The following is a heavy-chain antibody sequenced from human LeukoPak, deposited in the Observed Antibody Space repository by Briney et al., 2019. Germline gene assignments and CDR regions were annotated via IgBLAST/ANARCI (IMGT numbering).Heavy chain of an antibody. V-gene: IGHV1-18*01. CDR1: GYTFTSYG. J-gene: IGHJ4*02. CDR2: ISAYNGNT. Sequence: ASVKVSCKASGYTFTSYGISWVRQAPGQGLEWMGWISAYNGNTNYAQKLRGRVTMTTDTSTSTAYMELRSLRSDDTALYYCARGLRAYCGGDCYPFDYWGQGTLVTVSS. CDR3: ARGLRAYCGGDCYPFDY. D-gene: IGHD2-21*02.